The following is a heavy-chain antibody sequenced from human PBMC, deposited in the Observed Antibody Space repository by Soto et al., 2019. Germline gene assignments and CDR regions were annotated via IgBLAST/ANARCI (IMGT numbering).Heavy chain of an antibody. CDR2: ISNSGGAT. V-gene: IGHV3-23*01. Sequence: EVQLLESGGGLVQPGGSLRLSCAASGFTFSNYAMSWVRQAPGKGLEWVSSISNSGGATYHADSVKGRFAISRDKSKNTLYLQIGSLRAEDTAIYYCVKHMTADEWAFDFWGPGTLVTVSS. CDR3: VKHMTADEWAFDF. CDR1: GFTFSNYA. J-gene: IGHJ4*02. D-gene: IGHD2-21*02.